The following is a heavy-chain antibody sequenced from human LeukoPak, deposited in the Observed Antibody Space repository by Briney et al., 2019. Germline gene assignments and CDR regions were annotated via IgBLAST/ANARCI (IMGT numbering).Heavy chain of an antibody. D-gene: IGHD1-26*01. CDR3: ARVGATGFAFDI. CDR2: IIPIFGTA. CDR1: GGTFSNYA. V-gene: IGHV1-69*13. J-gene: IGHJ3*02. Sequence: ASVKVSCKASGGTFSNYAISWVRQAPGQGLEWMGGIIPIFGTANYAQKFQGRVTITADESTSTAYMELSSLRSEDTAVYYCARVGATGFAFDIWGQGTMVTVSS.